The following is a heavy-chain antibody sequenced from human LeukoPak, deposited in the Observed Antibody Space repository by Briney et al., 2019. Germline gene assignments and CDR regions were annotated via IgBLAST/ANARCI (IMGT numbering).Heavy chain of an antibody. Sequence: GSLRLSCAASGFTFSSYSMNWVRQAPGKGLEWVSSISSSSSYIYYADPVNGRFTISRDNAKNSLYLQMNSLRAEDTAVYYCARGGSYHAFYYMDVWGKGTTVTVSS. CDR3: ARGGSYHAFYYMDV. J-gene: IGHJ6*03. CDR1: GFTFSSYS. V-gene: IGHV3-21*01. CDR2: ISSSSSYI. D-gene: IGHD1-26*01.